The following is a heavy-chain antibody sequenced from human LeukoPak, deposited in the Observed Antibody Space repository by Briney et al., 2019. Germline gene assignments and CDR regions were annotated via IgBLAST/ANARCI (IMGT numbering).Heavy chain of an antibody. D-gene: IGHD2-15*01. J-gene: IGHJ5*02. Sequence: SETLSLTCAVSGDSISSRHYYWAWIRQPPGKGLEWIGNVYYSGTTHYNPSLQSRVTISVDTSKNQFSLKVNSVTAADTAMYYCARRDSGGWFHYNWFDPWGQGTLVTVSS. V-gene: IGHV4-39*01. CDR3: ARRDSGGWFHYNWFDP. CDR2: VYYSGTT. CDR1: GDSISSRHYY.